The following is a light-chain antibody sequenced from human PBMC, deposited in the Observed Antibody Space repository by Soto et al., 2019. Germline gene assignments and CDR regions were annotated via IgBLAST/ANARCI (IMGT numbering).Light chain of an antibody. J-gene: IGLJ3*02. CDR1: SSNIGSHY. CDR2: RNN. Sequence: QAVVTQPPSASGTPGQRVTISCSGGSSNIGSHYVYWFQQFPGLAPRLLIYRNNYRPSGVPDRFSGSKSGSSASLVINGLRSEDEADYYCAAWDDSLKGLFGGGTKVTVL. V-gene: IGLV1-47*01. CDR3: AAWDDSLKGL.